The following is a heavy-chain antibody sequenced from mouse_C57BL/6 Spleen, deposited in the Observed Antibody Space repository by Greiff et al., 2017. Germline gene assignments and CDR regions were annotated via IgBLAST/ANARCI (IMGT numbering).Heavy chain of an antibody. D-gene: IGHD2-4*01. CDR3: ARNYDGTFDY. CDR1: GYSITSGYD. Sequence: EVQGVESGPGMVKPSQSLSLTCTVTGYSITSGYDWHWIRHFPGNKLEWMGYISYSGSTNYNPSLKSRISITHDTSKNHFFLKLNSVTTEDTATYYCARNYDGTFDYWGQGTTLTVSS. J-gene: IGHJ2*01. CDR2: ISYSGST. V-gene: IGHV3-1*01.